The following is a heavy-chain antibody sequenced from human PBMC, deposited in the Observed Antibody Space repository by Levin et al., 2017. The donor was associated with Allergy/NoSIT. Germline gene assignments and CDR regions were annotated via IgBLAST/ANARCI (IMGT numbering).Heavy chain of an antibody. CDR3: AREPPSAFDI. CDR2: INIDGSST. J-gene: IGHJ3*02. CDR1: GFTFSNYW. V-gene: IGHV3-74*01. Sequence: PGGSLRLSCAASGFTFSNYWMHWVRQAPGKGLVWVSRINIDGSSTAYADSVKGRFTISRDNANNTLYLQMNSLRAEDTAVYYCAREPPSAFDIWGQGTMATVSS. D-gene: IGHD2-2*01.